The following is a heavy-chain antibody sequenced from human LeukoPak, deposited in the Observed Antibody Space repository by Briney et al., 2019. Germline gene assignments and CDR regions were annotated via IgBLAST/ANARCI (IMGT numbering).Heavy chain of an antibody. CDR1: GGSISSYY. Sequence: TSETLSLTCTVSGGSISSYYWSWIRQPPGKGLEWIGYIYTSGSTNYNPSLKSRVTISVDTSKNQFSLKLSSVTAADTAVYYCARGYDFWSGRFGGAFDIWGQGTVVTVSS. CDR3: ARGYDFWSGRFGGAFDI. J-gene: IGHJ3*02. CDR2: IYTSGST. D-gene: IGHD3-3*01. V-gene: IGHV4-4*09.